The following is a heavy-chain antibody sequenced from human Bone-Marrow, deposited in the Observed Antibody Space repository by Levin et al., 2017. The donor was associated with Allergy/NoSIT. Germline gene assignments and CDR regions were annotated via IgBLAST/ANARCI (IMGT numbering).Heavy chain of an antibody. D-gene: IGHD2-15*01. V-gene: IGHV3-30-3*01. CDR2: ISYDGSNK. J-gene: IGHJ4*02. CDR3: ARGGYCSGGSCFNDEIDY. CDR1: GFTFSSYA. Sequence: GGSLRLSCAASGFTFSSYAMHWVRQAPGKGLEWVAVISYDGSNKYYADSVKGRFTISRDNSKNTLYLQMNSLRAEDTAVYYCARGGYCSGGSCFNDEIDYWGQGTLVTVSS.